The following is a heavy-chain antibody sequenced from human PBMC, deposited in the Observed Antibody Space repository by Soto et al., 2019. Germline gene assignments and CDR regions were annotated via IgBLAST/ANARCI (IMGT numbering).Heavy chain of an antibody. V-gene: IGHV3-23*01. Sequence: PGGSLRLSCAASGFTFSNAWMNWVRQAPGKGLEWVSGISGSGGNTYYADSVKGRFTISRDNSKNTLYLEMNSLRAEDTAVYYCAKEAGTRGGGAFDIWGQGTMVTVSS. J-gene: IGHJ3*02. D-gene: IGHD1-7*01. CDR1: GFTFSNAW. CDR3: AKEAGTRGGGAFDI. CDR2: ISGSGGNT.